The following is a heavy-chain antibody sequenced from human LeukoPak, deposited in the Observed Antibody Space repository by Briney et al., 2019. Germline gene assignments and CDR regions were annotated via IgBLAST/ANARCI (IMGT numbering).Heavy chain of an antibody. Sequence: GGSLRLSCAASGFTFSNYWMHWVRQAPGKGLVWVSRISSDGSTTTYADSVKGRFTISRDNAKNTMYLQMNSLRAEDTALYYCARVTEYSTAGMRYWGQGIQVTVSS. CDR3: ARVTEYSTAGMRY. CDR2: ISSDGSTT. D-gene: IGHD6-13*01. J-gene: IGHJ4*02. CDR1: GFTFSNYW. V-gene: IGHV3-74*01.